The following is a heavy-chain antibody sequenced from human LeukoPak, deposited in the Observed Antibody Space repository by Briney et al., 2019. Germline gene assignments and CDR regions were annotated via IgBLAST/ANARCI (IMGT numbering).Heavy chain of an antibody. CDR3: ARPNWNDLHFDY. V-gene: IGHV4-39*07. CDR2: IYYSGNT. Sequence: PSETQSLTCTVSGGSITSSSYYWGWIRQPPGKGLEWIGSIYYSGNTYYNPSLKSRVTISVDTSKNQFSLRLSSVTAADTAVYYCARPNWNDLHFDYWGQGTLVTVSS. D-gene: IGHD1-1*01. CDR1: GGSITSSSYY. J-gene: IGHJ4*02.